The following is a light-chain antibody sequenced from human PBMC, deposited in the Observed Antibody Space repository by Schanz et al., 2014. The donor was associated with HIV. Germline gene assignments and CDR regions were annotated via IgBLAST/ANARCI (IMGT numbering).Light chain of an antibody. CDR2: DFS. CDR3: SSYTTTNTWL. Sequence: QSALTQPASVSGSPGQSITISCTVASSDVGDVNFVSWYQQHPGKAPKLMIYDFSDRPSGISCRFSGSKSGNTASLTISALQAEDEADYYCSSYTTTNTWLFGGGTKLTVL. CDR1: SSDVGDVNF. J-gene: IGLJ3*02. V-gene: IGLV2-14*03.